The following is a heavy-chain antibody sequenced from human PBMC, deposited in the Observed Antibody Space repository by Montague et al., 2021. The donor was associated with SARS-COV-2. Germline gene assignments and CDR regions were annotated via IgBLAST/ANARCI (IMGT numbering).Heavy chain of an antibody. CDR2: ISYTGST. CDR1: GGSISSSSHY. J-gene: IGHJ4*02. V-gene: IGHV4-39*01. Sequence: SETLSLTCTVSGGSISSSSHYWGWLRQPPGRGLQWIVSISYTGSTYSNPSLKSRVTISRDTSKNQFSLRLSSVTAADTAVYYCARHYYYDDNGFPAYDHWGRGTLVTVSS. CDR3: ARHYYYDDNGFPAYDH. D-gene: IGHD3-22*01.